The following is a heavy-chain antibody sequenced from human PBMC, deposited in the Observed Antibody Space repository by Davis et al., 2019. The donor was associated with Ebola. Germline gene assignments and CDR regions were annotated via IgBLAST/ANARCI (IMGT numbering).Heavy chain of an antibody. V-gene: IGHV4-34*01. J-gene: IGHJ6*02. CDR1: GGSFSGYY. Sequence: MPSETLSLTCAVYGGSFSGYYWSWIRQPPGKGLEWIGEINHSGSTNYNPSLKSRVTISVDTSKNQFSLKLSSVTAADTAVYYCAKGGARYFYHYYGMDVWGQGTTVTVSS. CDR2: INHSGST. CDR3: AKGGARYFYHYYGMDV. D-gene: IGHD2/OR15-2a*01.